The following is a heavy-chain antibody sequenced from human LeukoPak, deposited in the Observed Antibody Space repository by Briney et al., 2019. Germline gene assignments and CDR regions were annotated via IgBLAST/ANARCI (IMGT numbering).Heavy chain of an antibody. CDR3: ARESPFGNGGPDLDAFDI. Sequence: SETLSLTCTVSGVSISSSNSYWGWIRQPPGKGLEWIGSIYYSGNTYYNASLKSQVSISIDTSKNQFSLRLTSVTAADTAVYYCARESPFGNGGPDLDAFDIWGQGTMVTVSS. CDR1: GVSISSSNSY. J-gene: IGHJ3*02. V-gene: IGHV4-39*07. CDR2: IYYSGNT. D-gene: IGHD4-23*01.